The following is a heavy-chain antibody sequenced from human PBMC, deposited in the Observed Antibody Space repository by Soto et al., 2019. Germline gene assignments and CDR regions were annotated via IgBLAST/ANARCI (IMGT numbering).Heavy chain of an antibody. CDR3: ARDLTRTTRYCSSTSCKRNWFDP. D-gene: IGHD2-2*01. Sequence: ASVKVSCKASGFTFTDYYIHWVRQAPGQGLEWMGWINPNTGGTIYAEKFQGGVTMTRDTSLSTAYMELSSLRAEDTAVYYCARDLTRTTRYCSSTSCKRNWFDPWGQGTLVTVSS. CDR1: GFTFTDYY. J-gene: IGHJ5*02. CDR2: INPNTGGT. V-gene: IGHV1-2*02.